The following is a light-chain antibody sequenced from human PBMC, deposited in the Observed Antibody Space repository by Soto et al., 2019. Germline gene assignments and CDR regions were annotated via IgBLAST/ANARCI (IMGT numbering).Light chain of an antibody. J-gene: IGLJ1*01. Sequence: QAVVTQPPSVSGFPGQSFTISFTGTSTDFGGYNYVSWYQHHPDKAPKLVIYDVTNRPSGVSFRFSGSKSGNTASLTISGLQAEDEADYYCNSYTGSTTPFVFGTGTKVTVL. CDR3: NSYTGSTTPFV. CDR1: STDFGGYNY. V-gene: IGLV2-14*03. CDR2: DVT.